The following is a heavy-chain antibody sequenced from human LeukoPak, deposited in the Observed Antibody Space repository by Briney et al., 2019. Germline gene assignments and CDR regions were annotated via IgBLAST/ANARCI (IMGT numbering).Heavy chain of an antibody. D-gene: IGHD6-13*01. Sequence: PSETLSLTCTVSGGSISSYYWNWIRQPPGKGLEWIGYIYYSGSTNYNPSLKSRITISVDSSKSQFSLKLRSVTAADTAVYYCARSDGSSPDYWGQGTLVTVSS. CDR2: IYYSGST. V-gene: IGHV4-59*08. CDR1: GGSISSYY. CDR3: ARSDGSSPDY. J-gene: IGHJ4*02.